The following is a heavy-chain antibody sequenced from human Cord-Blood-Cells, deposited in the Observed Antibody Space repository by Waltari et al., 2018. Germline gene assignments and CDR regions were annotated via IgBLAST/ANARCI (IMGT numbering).Heavy chain of an antibody. V-gene: IGHV4-34*01. D-gene: IGHD6-13*01. Sequence: QVQLQQWGAGLLKPLETLSLTCAVYGGSFSGYYWSWIRQPPGKGLEWIGEINHSGSTNYNPSLKSRVTISVDTSKNQFSLKLSSVTAADTAVYYCARVPIWYLAAAGDYWGQGTLVTVSS. CDR1: GGSFSGYY. CDR2: INHSGST. J-gene: IGHJ4*02. CDR3: ARVPIWYLAAAGDY.